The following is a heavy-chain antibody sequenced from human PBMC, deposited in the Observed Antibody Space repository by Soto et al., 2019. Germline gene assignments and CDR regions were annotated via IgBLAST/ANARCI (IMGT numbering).Heavy chain of an antibody. CDR3: ARASSSGWYGESWFDP. D-gene: IGHD6-19*01. CDR1: GGSIRDYY. V-gene: IGHV4-59*08. J-gene: IGHJ5*02. CDR2: IYYTGTT. Sequence: PSETLSLTCTVSGGSIRDYYWGWIRQSPGKGLEWIGYIYYTGTTKYNPSLKSRVTISVDSSKNQFSLKLDSVTAADTAVYYCARASSSGWYGESWFDPWGQGALVTVSS.